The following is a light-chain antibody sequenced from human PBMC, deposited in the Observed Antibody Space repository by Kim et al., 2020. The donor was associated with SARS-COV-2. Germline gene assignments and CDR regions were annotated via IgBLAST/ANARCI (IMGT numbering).Light chain of an antibody. CDR3: QQYGSSPYN. CDR2: GIS. Sequence: LSPGERATLSCRASQSVSRTYVAWYQQKPGQAPRLLIYGISNRATGIPDRFSGSGSGTDFTLTISRLEPEDFALYYCQQYGSSPYNFGQGTKLEI. CDR1: QSVSRTY. J-gene: IGKJ2*01. V-gene: IGKV3-20*01.